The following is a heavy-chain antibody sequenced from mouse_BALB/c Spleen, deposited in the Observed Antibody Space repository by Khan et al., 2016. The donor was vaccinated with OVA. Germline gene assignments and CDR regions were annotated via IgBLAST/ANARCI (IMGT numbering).Heavy chain of an antibody. CDR1: GYTFTSYW. CDR2: IAPGSGST. D-gene: IGHD2-1*01. Sequence: DLVKPGASVKLSCKASGYTFTSYWINWIKQRPGQGLEWIGRIAPGSGSTYYNEMFKGKATLTVDTSSSTAYIQLSSLSSEDSAVYFCARANGNYLYYDAMDYWGQGTSVTVSS. V-gene: IGHV1S41*01. J-gene: IGHJ4*01. CDR3: ARANGNYLYYDAMDY.